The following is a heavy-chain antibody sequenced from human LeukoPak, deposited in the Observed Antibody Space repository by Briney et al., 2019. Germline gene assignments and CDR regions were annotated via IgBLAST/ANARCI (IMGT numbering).Heavy chain of an antibody. D-gene: IGHD3-22*01. J-gene: IGHJ4*02. CDR3: AKYGHRDYYDSSGFSPYYFDY. V-gene: IGHV3-9*01. CDR1: GFTFDGCA. CDR2: ISWNSGSI. Sequence: GGSLRLSCAASGFTFDGCAMHWVRQAPGKGLEWVSGISWNSGSIGYADSVKGRFTISRDNAKNSLYLQMNSLRAEDTALYYCAKYGHRDYYDSSGFSPYYFDYWGQGTLVTVSS.